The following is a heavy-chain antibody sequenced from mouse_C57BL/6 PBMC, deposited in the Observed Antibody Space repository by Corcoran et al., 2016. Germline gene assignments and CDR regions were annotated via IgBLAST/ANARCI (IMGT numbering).Heavy chain of an antibody. D-gene: IGHD1-1*01. CDR3: ARDYYYGSSYDDWFAY. CDR2: INPNNGGT. CDR1: GYTFTDYY. J-gene: IGHJ3*01. Sequence: EVQLQQSGPELVKPGASVKISCKASGYTFTDYYMNWVKQSHGKSLEWIGDINPNNGGTSYNQKFKGKATLTVDKSSSTAYMELRSLTSEDSAVYYCARDYYYGSSYDDWFAYWGQGTLVTVSA. V-gene: IGHV1-26*01.